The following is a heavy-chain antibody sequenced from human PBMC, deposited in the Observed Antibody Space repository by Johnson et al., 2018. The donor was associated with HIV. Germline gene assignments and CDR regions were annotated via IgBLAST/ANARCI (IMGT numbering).Heavy chain of an antibody. D-gene: IGHD5-18*01. V-gene: IGHV3-30-3*02. Sequence: QVQLVESGGGVVQPGRSLRLSCAASGFTFSSYAMHWVRQAPGKGLEWVAVISYDGSNKYYADSVKGRFTISRDHSKNTLYLQMNSLKPEDTAVYYCTTEDPRGYGYLFSFGDAFEVWGQGTMVTVSS. J-gene: IGHJ3*01. CDR2: ISYDGSNK. CDR3: TTEDPRGYGYLFSFGDAFEV. CDR1: GFTFSSYA.